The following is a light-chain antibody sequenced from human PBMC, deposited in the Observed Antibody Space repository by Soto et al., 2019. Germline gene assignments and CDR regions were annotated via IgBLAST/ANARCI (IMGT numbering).Light chain of an antibody. CDR1: SSDVGSYDL. Sequence: QSALTQPASVSGSPGQSITISCTGTSSDVGSYDLVSWYQQHPGKAPKLMIYEGTKRPSGVSNRFSGSKSGNTASLTISGLQAEDEAHYYCCSYATISTPVVFGGGTQLTVL. J-gene: IGLJ2*01. V-gene: IGLV2-23*01. CDR3: CSYATISTPVV. CDR2: EGT.